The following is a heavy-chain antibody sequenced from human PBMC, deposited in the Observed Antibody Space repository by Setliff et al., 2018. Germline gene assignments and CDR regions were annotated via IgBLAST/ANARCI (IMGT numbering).Heavy chain of an antibody. CDR1: GGTFSRYA. D-gene: IGHD2-15*01. CDR2: SIPMYRTT. J-gene: IGHJ4*02. CDR3: ATGLDIGEFGGNYFNY. V-gene: IGHV1-69*05. Sequence: GASVKVSCKASGGTFSRYAISWVRQAPGQGLEWMGGSIPMYRTTKYAQKFQGRVTITTDESTTTAYMELSSLRSEDTAVYYCATGLDIGEFGGNYFNYWGQGTLVTVSS.